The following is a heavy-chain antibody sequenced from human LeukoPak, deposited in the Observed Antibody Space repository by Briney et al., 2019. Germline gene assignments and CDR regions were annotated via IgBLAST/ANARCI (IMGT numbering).Heavy chain of an antibody. D-gene: IGHD5-18*01. Sequence: PGGSLRLSCAASGFTFSSYSTNWVRHTPRGGLERVSSISAISTYIYYADSVNGRFSISRDNAKNSLFLQMNSLRAEDTALYYCARDRSTNSYAEYFFDYWGQGTLVTVSS. CDR2: ISAISTYI. CDR3: ARDRSTNSYAEYFFDY. J-gene: IGHJ4*02. V-gene: IGHV3-21*01. CDR1: GFTFSSYS.